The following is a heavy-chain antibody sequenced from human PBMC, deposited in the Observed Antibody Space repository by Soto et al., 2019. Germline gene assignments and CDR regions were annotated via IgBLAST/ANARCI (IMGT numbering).Heavy chain of an antibody. V-gene: IGHV5-51*01. CDR3: ARLICSSTSCYDVGAFDI. Sequence: LGESLKISCKGSGYSFTSYWIGWVRQMPGKGLEWMGIIYPGDSDTRYSPSFQGQVTISADKSISTAYLQWSSLKASDTAMYYCARLICSSTSCYDVGAFDIWGQGTMVTVSS. D-gene: IGHD2-2*01. CDR2: IYPGDSDT. J-gene: IGHJ3*02. CDR1: GYSFTSYW.